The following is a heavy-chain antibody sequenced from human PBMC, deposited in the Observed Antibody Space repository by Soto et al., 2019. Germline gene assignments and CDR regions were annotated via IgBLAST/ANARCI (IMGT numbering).Heavy chain of an antibody. Sequence: VQLVQSGAEVKKPGASVKVSCKASGYTFTSYGISWVLQAPGQGLEWMGWISAYNGNTNYAQKLQGRVTMTTDTSTSIAYMELMSLRSDDTAVYYCARVSDSIGYYSTLDYWGQGTLVTVSS. CDR2: ISAYNGNT. CDR3: ARVSDSIGYYSTLDY. V-gene: IGHV1-18*01. D-gene: IGHD3-22*01. J-gene: IGHJ4*02. CDR1: GYTFTSYG.